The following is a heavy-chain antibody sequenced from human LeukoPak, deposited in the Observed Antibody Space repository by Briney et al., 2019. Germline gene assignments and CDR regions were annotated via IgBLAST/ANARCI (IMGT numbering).Heavy chain of an antibody. CDR3: AKCFSMIRGLRGTYYYYGMDV. V-gene: IGHV3-23*01. J-gene: IGHJ6*04. D-gene: IGHD3-10*01. CDR1: GFTFDNYA. Sequence: GGSLRLSCAASGFTFDNYAMSWVRQAPGKGLEWVSSISASVGSTYYADSVKGRFTISRDNSNKILYLQMNSLRAEDTAVYYCAKCFSMIRGLRGTYYYYGMDVWGRGTTVTVSS. CDR2: ISASVGST.